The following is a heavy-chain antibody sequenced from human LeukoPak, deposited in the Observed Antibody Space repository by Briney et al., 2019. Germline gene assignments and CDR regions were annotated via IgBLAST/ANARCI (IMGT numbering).Heavy chain of an antibody. V-gene: IGHV3-30*18. J-gene: IGHJ3*02. Sequence: GGSLRLSCAASRFTFSSYAMHWVRQAPGKGLEWVAVISYDGSKKYYADSVKGRFTISRDRSKNMLYLQMNSLRVEDTAVYYCAKGFSSGPWDACDIWGQGTMVTVSS. CDR3: AKGFSSGPWDACDI. CDR2: ISYDGSKK. D-gene: IGHD3-22*01. CDR1: RFTFSSYA.